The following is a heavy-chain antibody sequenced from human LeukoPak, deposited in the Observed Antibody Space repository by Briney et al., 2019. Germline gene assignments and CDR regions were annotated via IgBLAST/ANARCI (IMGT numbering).Heavy chain of an antibody. Sequence: PPQTLSLTCTVSGGSFSSRGYYWSWIRQYPGKGLEWIGYIYFSGSTYYNPSLKSRLTISVDTSKNQFSLKLSSVTAADTAVYYCAASKALGPSQQIDHWGQGTLVTVSS. J-gene: IGHJ4*02. CDR3: AASKALGPSQQIDH. CDR2: IYFSGST. CDR1: GGSFSSRGYY. V-gene: IGHV4-31*03. D-gene: IGHD1/OR15-1a*01.